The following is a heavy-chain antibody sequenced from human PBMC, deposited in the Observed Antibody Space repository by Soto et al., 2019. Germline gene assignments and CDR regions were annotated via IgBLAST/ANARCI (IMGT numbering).Heavy chain of an antibody. CDR1: GYTFTGYG. CDR3: ARPLGGYGDYALPLNY. Sequence: QVQLVQSGAEVKRPGASVKVSCKASGYTFTGYGIAWVRQAPGQGLEWMGWISAYNCNTLQTQKFQDRLTMTTDTSANTAYMELRSLRSDDTAVYYCARPLGGYGDYALPLNYWGQGTLVSVSS. J-gene: IGHJ4*02. CDR2: ISAYNCNT. V-gene: IGHV1-18*04. D-gene: IGHD4-17*01.